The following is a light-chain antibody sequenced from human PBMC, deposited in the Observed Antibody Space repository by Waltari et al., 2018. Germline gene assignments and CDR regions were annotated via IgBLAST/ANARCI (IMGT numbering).Light chain of an antibody. V-gene: IGLV2-11*01. Sequence: QSALTQPRSVSGSPGQSVTLSCTGTSTDSGGFQFVPWYPPPAGKAPNLIIYDVDKRPSGVPDRFSGSKAGNTASLTISGLLTDDEADYYCCSYAGRYTSVFGGGTRVTVL. J-gene: IGLJ2*01. CDR3: CSYAGRYTSV. CDR1: STDSGGFQF. CDR2: DVD.